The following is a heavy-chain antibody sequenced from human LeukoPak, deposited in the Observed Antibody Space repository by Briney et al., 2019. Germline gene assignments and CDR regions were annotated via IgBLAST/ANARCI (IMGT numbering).Heavy chain of an antibody. CDR1: GFSFSNYW. D-gene: IGHD6-19*01. CDR3: ASDRFSSGDF. CDR2: IKQGGSQK. Sequence: GGSLRLSCVASGFSFSNYWMSWVRQAPGKGLEWVANIKQGGSQKNYVDSVKGRFTISRDNAKNSLYLQMNSLRAEDTAVYYCASDRFSSGDFWGQGTLVAVPS. J-gene: IGHJ4*02. V-gene: IGHV3-7*01.